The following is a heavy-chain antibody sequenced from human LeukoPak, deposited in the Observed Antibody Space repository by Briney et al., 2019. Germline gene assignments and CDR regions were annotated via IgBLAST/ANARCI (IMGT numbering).Heavy chain of an antibody. V-gene: IGHV3-23*01. CDR2: ISGSGGST. Sequence: PGGSLRLSCAASGFTFSSYAMSWVRQAPGKGLEWVSAISGSGGSTYYADSVKGRFTISRDNSKNTLYLQTNSLRAEDTAVYYCAKVTMVRGVIRAFDYWGQGTLVTVSS. J-gene: IGHJ4*02. CDR3: AKVTMVRGVIRAFDY. CDR1: GFTFSSYA. D-gene: IGHD3-10*01.